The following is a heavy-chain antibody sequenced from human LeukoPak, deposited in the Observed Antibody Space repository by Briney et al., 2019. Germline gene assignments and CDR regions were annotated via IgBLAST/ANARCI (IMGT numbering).Heavy chain of an antibody. V-gene: IGHV5-10-1*01. J-gene: IGHJ3*02. D-gene: IGHD2-15*01. CDR2: IDPSDSYT. CDR1: GYSFPTHW. CDR3: ARPQDIVVVVAAREGDDAFDI. Sequence: GESLKISCKGSGYSFPTHWIAWVRQMPGKGLEWMGRIDPSDSYTNYSPSFQGHVTISADKSISTACLQWSSLKASDTAMYYCARPQDIVVVVAAREGDDAFDIWGQGTMVTVSS.